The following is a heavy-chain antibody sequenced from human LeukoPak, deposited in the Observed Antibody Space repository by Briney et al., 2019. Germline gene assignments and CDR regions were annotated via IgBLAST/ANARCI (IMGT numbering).Heavy chain of an antibody. V-gene: IGHV4-39*07. J-gene: IGHJ2*01. D-gene: IGHD6-13*01. Sequence: PSETLSLTCTVSGGSISSSSYYWGWIRQPPGKGLEWIGSIYYSGSTYYNPSLKSRVTISVDRSKNQFSLKLSSVTAADTAVYYCARDPAAAGTEVLHWYFDLWGRGTLVTVSS. CDR2: IYYSGST. CDR1: GGSISSSSYY. CDR3: ARDPAAAGTEVLHWYFDL.